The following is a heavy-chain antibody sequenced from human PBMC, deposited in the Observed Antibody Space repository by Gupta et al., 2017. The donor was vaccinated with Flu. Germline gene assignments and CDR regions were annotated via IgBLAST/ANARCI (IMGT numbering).Heavy chain of an antibody. CDR2: ISSSGHNI. Sequence: FSTYEMNWVRQAPGKGLQWVAYISSSGHNIYYAESVKGRFTISRENAKDSMYLQMNSLGAEDTAVYYCVREHSFGVTRGAATFDYWGQGNLVTVSS. CDR1: FSTYE. V-gene: IGHV3-48*03. J-gene: IGHJ4*02. CDR3: VREHSFGVTRGAATFDY. D-gene: IGHD3-3*01.